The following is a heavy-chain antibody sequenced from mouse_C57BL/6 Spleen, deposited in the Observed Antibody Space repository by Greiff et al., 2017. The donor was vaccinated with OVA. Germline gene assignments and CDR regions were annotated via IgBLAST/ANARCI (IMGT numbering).Heavy chain of an antibody. J-gene: IGHJ3*01. CDR1: GFSLTSYG. D-gene: IGHD2-12*01. V-gene: IGHV2-6*01. CDR2: IWGVGST. CDR3: AGFVTTGPFAY. Sequence: QVQLKESGPGLVAPSQSLSITCTVSGFSLTSYGVDWVRQSPGKGLEWLGVIWGVGSTNYNSALISRLSISKDNSKSQVFLKMNSLETDDTAMDYCAGFVTTGPFAYWGQGTMVTVSA.